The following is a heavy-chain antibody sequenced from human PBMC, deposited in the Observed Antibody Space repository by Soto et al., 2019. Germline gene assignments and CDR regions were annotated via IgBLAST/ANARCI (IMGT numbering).Heavy chain of an antibody. D-gene: IGHD3-22*01. CDR1: GFTFSSYG. CDR3: ARDPNTYYYDSSGPDY. V-gene: IGHV3-33*01. CDR2: IWYDGSNK. J-gene: IGHJ4*02. Sequence: GGSLRLSCAASGFTFSSYGMHWVRQAPGKGLEWVAVIWYDGSNKYYADSVKGRFTISRDNSKNTLYLQMNSLRAEGTAVYYCARDPNTYYYDSSGPDYWGQGTLVTVSS.